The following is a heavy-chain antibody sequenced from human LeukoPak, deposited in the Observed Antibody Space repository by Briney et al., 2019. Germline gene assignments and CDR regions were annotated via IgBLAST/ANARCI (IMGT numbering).Heavy chain of an antibody. D-gene: IGHD3-9*01. CDR3: ARFAADYDILTGYYGVSGFDY. CDR2: VNQRGST. CDR1: GGSFSGFY. V-gene: IGHV4-34*01. Sequence: PSETLSLTCVVSGGSFSGFYWTWIRQVPGKGLEWIGEVNQRGSTTYNPSLRSRVTISGDTSKNQFSLKLRSVTAADTAVYYCARFAADYDILTGYYGVSGFDYWGQGTLVTVSS. J-gene: IGHJ4*02.